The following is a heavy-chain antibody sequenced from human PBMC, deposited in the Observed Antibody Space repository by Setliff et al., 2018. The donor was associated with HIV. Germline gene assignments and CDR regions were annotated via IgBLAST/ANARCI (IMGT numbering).Heavy chain of an antibody. Sequence: GGSLRLSCAASGFTFSTYAMSWVRQAPGKGLEWVSGISGSGDSTFYADSLKGRFTISRDNSKNTLYLQMNSLRAEDTAVYYCAKTLPTLYPPHDYYFAMDVWGQGTTVTVSS. J-gene: IGHJ6*02. CDR1: GFTFSTYA. CDR2: ISGSGDST. CDR3: AKTLPTLYPPHDYYFAMDV. V-gene: IGHV3-23*01. D-gene: IGHD2-15*01.